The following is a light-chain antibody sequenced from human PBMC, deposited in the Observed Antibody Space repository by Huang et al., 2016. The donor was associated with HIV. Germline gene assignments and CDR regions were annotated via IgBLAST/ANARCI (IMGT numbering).Light chain of an antibody. V-gene: IGKV3-20*01. J-gene: IGKJ4*01. CDR3: QQYGTSPPSLT. CDR1: QSGSGTY. Sequence: EIVLKQSPGTLSLSPGGRATLSCRASQSGSGTYLAWYQQKPGQAPRLLIYGPSIRACGIPDRFSGSGSATDFTLTISRLEPEDFAVYYCQQYGTSPPSLTFGGGTKVEIK. CDR2: GPS.